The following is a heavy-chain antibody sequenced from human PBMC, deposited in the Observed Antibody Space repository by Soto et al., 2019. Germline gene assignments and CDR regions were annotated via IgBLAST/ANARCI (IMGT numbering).Heavy chain of an antibody. Sequence: QVQLQESGPGLVKPSQALSLTCTVSGGSISSANYYWSWIRQHPGKGLEWIGYIYYGGSTYYNPSLKSRVTISLDTSKNQFSLKLSSVTAADTAVYYCERYVAPDFDYWGQGTLVTVSS. V-gene: IGHV4-31*03. CDR3: ERYVAPDFDY. CDR2: IYYGGST. CDR1: GGSISSANYY. D-gene: IGHD2-2*01. J-gene: IGHJ4*02.